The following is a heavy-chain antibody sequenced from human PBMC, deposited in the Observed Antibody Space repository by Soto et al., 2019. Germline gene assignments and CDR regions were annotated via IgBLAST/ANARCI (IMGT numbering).Heavy chain of an antibody. CDR1: GGSISSGDYY. J-gene: IGHJ4*02. CDR2: IYYSGST. D-gene: IGHD5-18*01. CDR3: ARHDVDTAMGPFDY. V-gene: IGHV4-30-4*01. Sequence: KASETLSLTCTVSGGSISSGDYYWSWIRQPPGKGLEWIGYIYYSGSTYYNPSLKSRVTISVDTSKNQFSLKLSSVTAADTAVYYCARHDVDTAMGPFDYWGQGTLVTVSS.